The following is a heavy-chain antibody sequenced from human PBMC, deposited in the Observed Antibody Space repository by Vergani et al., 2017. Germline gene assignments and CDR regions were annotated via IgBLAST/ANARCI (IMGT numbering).Heavy chain of an antibody. D-gene: IGHD2-2*01. CDR3: AGFGGGYCSSTSCYSPNYYYYYMDV. J-gene: IGHJ6*03. V-gene: IGHV1-69*12. CDR1: GGTFSSYA. Sequence: QVQLVQSGAEVKKPGSSVKVSCKASGGTFSSYAISWVRQAPGQGLEWMGGIIPIFGTANYAQKFQGRVTITADESTSTAYMELSSLRSEDTAGYYCAGFGGGYCSSTSCYSPNYYYYYMDVWGKGTTVTVSS. CDR2: IIPIFGTA.